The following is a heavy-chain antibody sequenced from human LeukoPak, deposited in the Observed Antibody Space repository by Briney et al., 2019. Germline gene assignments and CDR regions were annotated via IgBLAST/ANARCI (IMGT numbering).Heavy chain of an antibody. CDR1: GFTFSSYG. V-gene: IGHV3-33*06. D-gene: IGHD5-24*01. CDR2: IWYDGSNK. CDR3: AKAGGGDGYNGFDY. Sequence: PGRSLRLSCAASGFTFSSYGMHWVRQAPGKGLEWVAVIWYDGSNKYYADSVKGRFTISRDNSKNTLYLQMNSLRAEDTAVYYCAKAGGGDGYNGFDYWGQGTLVTVSS. J-gene: IGHJ4*02.